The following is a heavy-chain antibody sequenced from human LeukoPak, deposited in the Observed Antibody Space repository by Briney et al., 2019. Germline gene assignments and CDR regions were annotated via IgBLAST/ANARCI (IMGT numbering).Heavy chain of an antibody. V-gene: IGHV4-4*07. Sequence: PSETLSLTCTVSGGSISSYYWSWIRQPAGKGLEWIGRIYTSGSTNYNPSLKSRVTMSVDTSKNQFSLKLSSVTAADTAVYYCARDYYGSGSYPYFDYWGQGTLVTVSS. D-gene: IGHD3-10*01. CDR1: GGSISSYY. J-gene: IGHJ4*02. CDR2: IYTSGST. CDR3: ARDYYGSGSYPYFDY.